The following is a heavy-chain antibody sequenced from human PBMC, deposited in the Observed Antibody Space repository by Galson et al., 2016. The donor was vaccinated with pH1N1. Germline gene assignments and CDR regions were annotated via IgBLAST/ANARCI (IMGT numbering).Heavy chain of an antibody. CDR2: IDPNSGTT. V-gene: IGHV1-2*02. D-gene: IGHD3-9*01. CDR1: GYNFNVYY. Sequence: SVKVSCKASGYNFNVYYMHWVRQAPGRGLQWMGWIDPNSGTTYYAQKSQGRVTTTRDTSISTAYMELSRLTSDDTALYYCARILRTLVFDYWGQGTLVTVSS. CDR3: ARILRTLVFDY. J-gene: IGHJ4*02.